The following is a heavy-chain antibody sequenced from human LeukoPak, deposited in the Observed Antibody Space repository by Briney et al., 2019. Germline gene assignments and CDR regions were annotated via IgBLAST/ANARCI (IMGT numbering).Heavy chain of an antibody. Sequence: ASVKVSCKASGYTFTSYGISWVRQAPGQGLEWMGWISAYNGNTNYAQKLQGRVTMTTDTSTSTAYMELRSLRSDDTAVYYCARDRDTMVRGVIILPDYWGQGTLVTVSS. J-gene: IGHJ4*02. CDR3: ARDRDTMVRGVIILPDY. V-gene: IGHV1-18*01. D-gene: IGHD3-10*01. CDR1: GYTFTSYG. CDR2: ISAYNGNT.